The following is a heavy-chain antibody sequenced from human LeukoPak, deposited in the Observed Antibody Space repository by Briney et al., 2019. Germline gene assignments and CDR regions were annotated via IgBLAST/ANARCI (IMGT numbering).Heavy chain of an antibody. J-gene: IGHJ4*02. CDR3: AREEGEITGTGDEYYFDY. CDR2: IYYSGST. V-gene: IGHV4-59*01. D-gene: IGHD1-7*01. CDR1: GGSISSYY. Sequence: SETLSLTCTVSGGSISSYYWSWIRQPPGKGLEWIGYIYYSGSTNYNPSLKSRVTISVDTSKNQFSLKLSSVTAADTAVYYCAREEGEITGTGDEYYFDYWGQGTLVTVSS.